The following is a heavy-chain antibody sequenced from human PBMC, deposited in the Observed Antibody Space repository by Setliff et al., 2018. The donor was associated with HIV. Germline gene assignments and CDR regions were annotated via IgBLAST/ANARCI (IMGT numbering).Heavy chain of an antibody. CDR1: GYTFTSYH. CDR3: ARDGGYSVHQWFGDAFDI. V-gene: IGHV1-46*01. Sequence: GASVKVSCKASGYTFTSYHMYWVRQAPGQGLEWMGAINPSGGSTRYAQKFQGRVTMTGDTSTSTVYMELSSLRFDDTAVYYCARDGGYSVHQWFGDAFDIWGQGTMVTVSS. J-gene: IGHJ3*02. CDR2: INPSGGST. D-gene: IGHD5-12*01.